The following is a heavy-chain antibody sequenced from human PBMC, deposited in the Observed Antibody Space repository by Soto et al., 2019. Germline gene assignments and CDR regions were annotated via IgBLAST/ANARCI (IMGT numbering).Heavy chain of an antibody. CDR1: GFTFDDYA. V-gene: IGHV3-9*01. CDR3: AKGGAGQYYYYGMDV. CDR2: ISWNSGSI. J-gene: IGHJ6*02. Sequence: GGSLRLSCAASGFTFDDYAMHWVRQAPGKGLEWVSGISWNSGSIGYADSVKGRFTISRDNAKNSLYLQMNSLRAEDTALYYCAKGGAGQYYYYGMDVWGQGTTVTVSS. D-gene: IGHD3-16*01.